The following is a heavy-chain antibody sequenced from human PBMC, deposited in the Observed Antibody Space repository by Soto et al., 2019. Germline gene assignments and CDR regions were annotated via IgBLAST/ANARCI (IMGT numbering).Heavy chain of an antibody. Sequence: GESLKLSCKGSGYSFTSYWIGWVRQMPGKGLEWMGIIYPGDSDTRYSPSFQGQVTISADKSISTAYLQWSSLKASDTAMYYCARPARSVSSSGPLDNWGQETRLTISS. CDR2: IYPGDSDT. D-gene: IGHD6-13*01. CDR3: ARPARSVSSSGPLDN. CDR1: GYSFTSYW. V-gene: IGHV5-51*01. J-gene: IGHJ4*02.